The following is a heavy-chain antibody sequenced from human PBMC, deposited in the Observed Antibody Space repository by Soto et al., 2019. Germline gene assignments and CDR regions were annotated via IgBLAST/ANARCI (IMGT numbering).Heavy chain of an antibody. Sequence: ASVKVSCKASGYTFTSYAMNWVRQAPGQGLGWMGWINTNTGNPTYAQGFTGRFVFSLDTSVSTAYLQICSLKAEDTAVYYCARGRVDTGLTYYYDSSGYQDHYDAFDFWGQGTMVTVSS. CDR2: INTNTGNP. CDR3: ARGRVDTGLTYYYDSSGYQDHYDAFDF. D-gene: IGHD3-22*01. J-gene: IGHJ3*01. V-gene: IGHV7-4-1*01. CDR1: GYTFTSYA.